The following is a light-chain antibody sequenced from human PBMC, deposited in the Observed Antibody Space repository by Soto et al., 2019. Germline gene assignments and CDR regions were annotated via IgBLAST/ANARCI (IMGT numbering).Light chain of an antibody. CDR2: GAS. V-gene: IGKV3-20*01. CDR3: QQYGSSPRT. CDR1: QTVTSSF. J-gene: IGKJ1*01. Sequence: EIVLTQSPGTLSLSPGERVTLSCRASQTVTSSFLAWYQQRPGQAPRLLISGASNRATDISDRFSGSGSGTDFTLVISRVGPEDSAMYYCQQYGSSPRTFGQGTKVEIK.